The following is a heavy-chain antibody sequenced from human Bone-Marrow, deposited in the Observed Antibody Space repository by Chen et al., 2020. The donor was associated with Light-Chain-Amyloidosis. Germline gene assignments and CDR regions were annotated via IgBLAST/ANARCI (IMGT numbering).Heavy chain of an antibody. Sequence: QLQESGPGLVEPSKTLSLTCAVSGASMSSSEYYWGWMRQTPGKGLEWIGSIFYGDIMYYNPSLKSRVTLSVDPSDNRFSLRLKSVTAGDTAMYYWARGPSEVKWGVVVGAFTFDFWGQGTMVTVSP. D-gene: IGHD3-3*01. J-gene: IGHJ3*01. CDR2: IFYGDIM. CDR1: GASMSSSEYY. CDR3: ARGPSEVKWGVVVGAFTFDF. V-gene: IGHV4-39*07.